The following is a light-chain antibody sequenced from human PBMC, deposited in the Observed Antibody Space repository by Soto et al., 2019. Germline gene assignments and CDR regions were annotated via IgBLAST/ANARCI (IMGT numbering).Light chain of an antibody. V-gene: IGKV1-39*01. CDR2: AAS. CDR1: QSINTY. CDR3: QQSFSTLLIS. J-gene: IGKJ5*01. Sequence: DIQMTQSPSSLAASIGDGVTITCRASQSINTYLNWYQQKPGKAPKLLISAASNLQSGVPSRFSGSGSGTDFTLTISSLQLEDFATYYCQQSFSTLLISFGQGTRLEIK.